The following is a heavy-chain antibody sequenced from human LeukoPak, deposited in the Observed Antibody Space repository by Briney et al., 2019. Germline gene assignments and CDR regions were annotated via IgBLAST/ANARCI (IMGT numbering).Heavy chain of an antibody. J-gene: IGHJ4*02. V-gene: IGHV3-30*02. CDR3: ATLPYYYDSSGSYYFDY. CDR2: IRYGGSNK. CDR1: GFIFNSYG. D-gene: IGHD3-22*01. Sequence: GGSLRLSCAASGFIFNSYGMHWVRQAPGKGLEWVAFIRYGGSNKYYADSVKGRFTISRDNSKNTLYLQMNGLRVEDTAVYYCATLPYYYDSSGSYYFDYWGQGTLVTVSS.